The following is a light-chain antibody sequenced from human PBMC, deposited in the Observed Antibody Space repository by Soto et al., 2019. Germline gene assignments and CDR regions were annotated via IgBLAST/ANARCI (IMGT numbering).Light chain of an antibody. CDR1: QTVGKY. CDR3: RQRSAHPFT. Sequence: IVLTQSPATLSLSPGDRASLSCRASQTVGKYLAWYQVRPGQAPKLRIFDASTRATRAPSRFFGSRSGSDFTLPISSLDPEDLAVYSCRQRSAHPFTFGGGA. J-gene: IGKJ4*01. V-gene: IGKV3-11*01. CDR2: DAS.